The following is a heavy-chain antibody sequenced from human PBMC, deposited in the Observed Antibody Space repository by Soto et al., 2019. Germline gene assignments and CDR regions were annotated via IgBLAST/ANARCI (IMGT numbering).Heavy chain of an antibody. CDR1: GGSISSGGYS. J-gene: IGHJ4*02. Sequence: SETLSLTCAVSGGSISSGGYSWSWIRQPPGKGLEWIGYIYHSGSTYYNPSLKSRVTISVDRSKNQFSLKLSSVTAADTAVYYCARHPPYSAFDYWGQGTLVTAPQ. CDR2: IYHSGST. D-gene: IGHD3-16*01. V-gene: IGHV4-30-2*01. CDR3: ARHPPYSAFDY.